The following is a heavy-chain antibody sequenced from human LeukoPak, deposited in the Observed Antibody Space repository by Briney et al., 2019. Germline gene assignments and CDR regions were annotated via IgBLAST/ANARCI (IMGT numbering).Heavy chain of an antibody. CDR2: IIPIFDTA. V-gene: IGHV1-69*05. CDR3: ARGESGYSYGPHPIDY. CDR1: GYTFTSYG. Sequence: GASVKVSCKASGYTFTSYGISWVRQAPGQGLEWMGGIIPIFDTANYAQKFQGRVTITTDESTSTAYMELSSLRAEDTAVYYCARGESGYSYGPHPIDYWGQGTLVTVSS. J-gene: IGHJ4*02. D-gene: IGHD5-18*01.